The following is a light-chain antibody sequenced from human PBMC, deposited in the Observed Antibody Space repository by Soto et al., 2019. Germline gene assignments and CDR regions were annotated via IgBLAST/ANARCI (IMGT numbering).Light chain of an antibody. CDR3: SSYTSSSTLFVV. CDR2: EVS. CDR1: SSDVGGYNY. Sequence: QSALTQPASVSGSPGQSITISCTGTSSDVGGYNYVSWYQQHPGKAPKLMIYEVSNRPSGVSNRFSGSKSGNTASLTISGLQAEDEADYYCSSYTSSSTLFVVFGGGTNLTVL. V-gene: IGLV2-14*01. J-gene: IGLJ2*01.